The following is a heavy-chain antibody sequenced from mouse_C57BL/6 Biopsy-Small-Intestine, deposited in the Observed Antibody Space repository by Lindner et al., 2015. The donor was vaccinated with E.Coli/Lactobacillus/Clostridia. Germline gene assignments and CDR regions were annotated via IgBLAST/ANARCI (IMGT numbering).Heavy chain of an antibody. D-gene: IGHD1-1*01. CDR2: IYPGDGYT. J-gene: IGHJ4*01. V-gene: IGHV1-82*01. CDR1: GYVFSSSW. Sequence: VQLQESGPELVKPGASVKISCKASGYVFSSSWMNWVKQRPGKGLEWIGRIYPGDGYTNYNGKFKGKATLTADKSSSTVYIQLSSLTSEDSAVYFCARNYYYGSILNAMDYWGQGASVTVSS. CDR3: ARNYYYGSILNAMDY.